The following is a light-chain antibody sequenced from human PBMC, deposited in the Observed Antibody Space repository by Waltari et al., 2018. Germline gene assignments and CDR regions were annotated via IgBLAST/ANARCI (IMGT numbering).Light chain of an antibody. J-gene: IGKJ4*01. CDR2: LGS. Sequence: IVMTQSPLSLPVTRGESASISCKSSQSLLHSNGYSFLQWYLQKPGQSPQLLSYLGSNRASGVSDRFSGRGSGTDFTLKINRVEAGDAGVYYCMQGLQSPPTFGGGTKLEIK. CDR1: QSLLHSNGYSF. CDR3: MQGLQSPPT. V-gene: IGKV2-28*01.